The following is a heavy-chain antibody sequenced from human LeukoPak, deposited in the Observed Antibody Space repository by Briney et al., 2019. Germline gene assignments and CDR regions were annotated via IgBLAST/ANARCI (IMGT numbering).Heavy chain of an antibody. CDR3: ARLQNFAVAVTGEVDY. CDR2: IYYSGST. J-gene: IGHJ4*02. CDR1: GGSIISDSYY. Sequence: SETLSLTCTVSGGSIISDSYYWGWIRHPPGKGLGWIANIYYSGSTSYHPSLKRRLTMSVGPSKNPFSLKLRSLPPADTAVYYCARLQNFAVAVTGEVDYWGQGTLVTASS. V-gene: IGHV4-39*01. D-gene: IGHD6-19*01.